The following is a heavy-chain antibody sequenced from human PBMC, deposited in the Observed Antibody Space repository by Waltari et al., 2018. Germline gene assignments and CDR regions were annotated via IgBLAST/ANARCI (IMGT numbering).Heavy chain of an antibody. V-gene: IGHV3-7*01. CDR3: ARDLPQSYDYVWGSYRQSAFDY. CDR2: IKQDGSEK. Sequence: EVQLVESGGGLVQPGGSLRLSCAASGFTFSSYWMSWVRQAPGKGLEWVANIKQDGSEKYYVDSVKGRFTISRDNAKNSLYLQMNGLRAEDTAVYYCARDLPQSYDYVWGSYRQSAFDYWGQGTLVTVSS. J-gene: IGHJ4*02. D-gene: IGHD3-16*02. CDR1: GFTFSSYW.